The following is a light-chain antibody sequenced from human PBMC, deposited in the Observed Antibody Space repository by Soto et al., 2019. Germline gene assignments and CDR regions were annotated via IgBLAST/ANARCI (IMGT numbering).Light chain of an antibody. V-gene: IGLV2-23*03. J-gene: IGLJ2*01. CDR1: SSDVGNYNL. CDR2: EGS. CDR3: CSYAGSSTFVV. Sequence: QSALTQPASVSGSPGQSITISCTGTSSDVGNYNLVSWYQQHPGKAPKLMIYEGSQRPSGVSNRFSGSKSGNTASLTISGLQTEDEADYYCCSYAGSSTFVVFGGGTKLTVL.